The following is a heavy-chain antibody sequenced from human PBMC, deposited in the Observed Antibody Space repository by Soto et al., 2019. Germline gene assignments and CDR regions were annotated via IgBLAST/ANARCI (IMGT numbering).Heavy chain of an antibody. J-gene: IGHJ4*02. D-gene: IGHD4-17*01. Sequence: LSLTCTVSGGSISSGGYYWSWIRQPPGKVLEWIGYIYYSGSTYYNPSLKSRVTISVDTSKNQFSLKLSSVTAADTAVYYCVGGYYVDSLDYWGQGTLVTVSS. CDR1: GGSISSGGYY. V-gene: IGHV4-30-4*01. CDR2: IYYSGST. CDR3: VGGYYVDSLDY.